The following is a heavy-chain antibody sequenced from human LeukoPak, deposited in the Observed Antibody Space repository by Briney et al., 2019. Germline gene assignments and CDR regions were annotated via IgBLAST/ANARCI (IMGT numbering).Heavy chain of an antibody. J-gene: IGHJ4*02. Sequence: ASVKVSCKASGGTFSSYAVSWVRQAPGQGLEWMGGIIPIFATANYAQKFQGRVTITADESTSTAYMELSSLRSEDTAVYYCARGPITTRSHFDYWGQGTLVTVSS. CDR1: GGTFSSYA. D-gene: IGHD3-22*01. CDR2: IIPIFATA. V-gene: IGHV1-69*13. CDR3: ARGPITTRSHFDY.